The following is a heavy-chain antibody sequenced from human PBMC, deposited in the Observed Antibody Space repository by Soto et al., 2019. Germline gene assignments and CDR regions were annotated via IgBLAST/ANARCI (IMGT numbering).Heavy chain of an antibody. Sequence: GGSLRLSCAASGFTFSSYAMHWVRQAPGKGLEYVSAISSNGGSTYYANSVKGRFTISRDNSKNTLYLQMGSLRAEDMAVYYCARAPQPHYGDSYYFDYWGQGTLVTVSS. J-gene: IGHJ4*02. CDR3: ARAPQPHYGDSYYFDY. D-gene: IGHD4-17*01. V-gene: IGHV3-64*01. CDR2: ISSNGGST. CDR1: GFTFSSYA.